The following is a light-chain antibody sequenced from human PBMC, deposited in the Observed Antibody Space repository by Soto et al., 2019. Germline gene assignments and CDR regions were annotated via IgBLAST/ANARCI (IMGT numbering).Light chain of an antibody. V-gene: IGKV1-5*01. CDR1: QNINAW. J-gene: IGKJ1*01. CDR2: DVS. CDR3: QQYHRYST. Sequence: DIQMTQAPSTLSASVGDRVTITCRASQNINAWLAWYQQKPGKAPKLLIYDVSTLHSGVPSRFSGSASGTEFTLTISNLKSDDFATYYCQQYHRYSTFGQGTKVDIK.